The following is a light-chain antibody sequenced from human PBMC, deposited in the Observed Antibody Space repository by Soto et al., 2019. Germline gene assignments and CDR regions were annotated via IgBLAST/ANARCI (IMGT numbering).Light chain of an antibody. CDR2: EVS. Sequence: QSVLTQPPSASGSPGQSVTISCTETSIDVGGYNYVSWYQQHPGKAPKLMIYEVSKRPSGVPDRFSGSKSGNTASLTVSGLQAEDEADYYCSSYAGSSYVFGTGTKVTV. CDR1: SIDVGGYNY. V-gene: IGLV2-8*01. CDR3: SSYAGSSYV. J-gene: IGLJ1*01.